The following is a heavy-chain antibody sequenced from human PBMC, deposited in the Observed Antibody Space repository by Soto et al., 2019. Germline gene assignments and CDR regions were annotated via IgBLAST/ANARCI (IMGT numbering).Heavy chain of an antibody. J-gene: IGHJ6*03. CDR2: MNPNSGNT. D-gene: IGHD2-15*01. CDR3: ARGQGRARILLGYYYYYMDV. Sequence: ASAEVCCKACGYTFTSYDINWVRQDTGQRLEWMGWMNPNSGNTGYAQKFQGRVTMTRNTSISTAYMELSSLRSEDTAVYYCARGQGRARILLGYYYYYMDVWGKGTTVTGSS. CDR1: GYTFTSYD. V-gene: IGHV1-8*01.